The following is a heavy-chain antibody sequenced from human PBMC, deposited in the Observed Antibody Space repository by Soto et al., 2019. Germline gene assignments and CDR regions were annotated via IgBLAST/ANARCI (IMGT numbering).Heavy chain of an antibody. CDR2: IIPILGET. V-gene: IGHV1-69*02. CDR3: ARRLGGRMDV. Sequence: QVQLVQSGAEVKKPGSSVRVSCKASGTIFSSYTISWVRQAPGQGLEWMGRIIPILGETNSAQKFQGRVTLTADKSTNTAYMELNSRRLVDTALYHCARRLGGRMDVWGQGTTETVSS. D-gene: IGHD3-16*01. J-gene: IGHJ6*02. CDR1: GTIFSSYT.